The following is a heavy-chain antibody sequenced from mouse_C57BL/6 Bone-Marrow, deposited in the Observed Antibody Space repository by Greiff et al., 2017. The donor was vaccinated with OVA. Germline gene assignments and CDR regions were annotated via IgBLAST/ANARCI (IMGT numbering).Heavy chain of an antibody. CDR2: IDPETGGT. CDR3: TRLSLIYYYGHY. CDR1: GYTFTDYE. Sequence: QVTLKVSGAELVRPGASVTLSCKASGYTFTDYEMHWVKQTPVHGLEWIGAIDPETGGTAYNQKFKGKAILTADKSSSTAYMELLILPSEDSAVSYCTRLSLIYYYGHYWGQGTTLTVSS. J-gene: IGHJ2*01. D-gene: IGHD1-1*01. V-gene: IGHV1-15*01.